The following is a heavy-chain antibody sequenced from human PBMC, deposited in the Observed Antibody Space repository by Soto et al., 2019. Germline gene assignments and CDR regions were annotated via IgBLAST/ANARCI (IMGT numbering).Heavy chain of an antibody. J-gene: IGHJ4*02. D-gene: IGHD1-26*01. V-gene: IGHV1-69*02. CDR1: GGTFSSYT. CDR3: ASQAGGSYDY. Sequence: QVQLVQSGAEVKKPGSSVKVSCKASGGTFSSYTISWVRQAPGQGLEWMGRIIPILGIANYAQKFQGRVTITADKSTSKAYMELSRLRSEDKAVYCFASQAGGSYDYWGQGTQVTVSS. CDR2: IIPILGIA.